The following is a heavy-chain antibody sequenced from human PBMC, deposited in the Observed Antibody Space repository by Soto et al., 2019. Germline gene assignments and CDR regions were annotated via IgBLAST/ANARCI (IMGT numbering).Heavy chain of an antibody. CDR3: AKEGGYYGSGSYSVGENYYGMDV. D-gene: IGHD3-10*01. Sequence: QVQLVESGGGVVQPGRSLRLSCAASGFTFSSYGMHWVRQAPGKGLEWVAVISYDGSNKYYADSVKGRFTISRDNSKNTLYVQMNSLRAEDTVVYYCAKEGGYYGSGSYSVGENYYGMDVWGQGTTVTVSS. J-gene: IGHJ6*02. V-gene: IGHV3-30*18. CDR2: ISYDGSNK. CDR1: GFTFSSYG.